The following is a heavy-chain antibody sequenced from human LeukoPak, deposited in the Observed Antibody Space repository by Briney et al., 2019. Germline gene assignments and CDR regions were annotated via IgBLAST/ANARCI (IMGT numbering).Heavy chain of an antibody. CDR2: IRYDGSDK. J-gene: IGHJ4*02. V-gene: IGHV3-30*02. CDR1: GFSFSSYG. Sequence: GGSLRLSCAASGFSFSSYGMHWVRQAPGKGLEWVAFIRYDGSDKYYADSVKGRFTISRNNSKNTVYLQMNSLRAEDTAVYYCAKGDYLPFDYWGQGTLVTVSS. D-gene: IGHD4-17*01. CDR3: AKGDYLPFDY.